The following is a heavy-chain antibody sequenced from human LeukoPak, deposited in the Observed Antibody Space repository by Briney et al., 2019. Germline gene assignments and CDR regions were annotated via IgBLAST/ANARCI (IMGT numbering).Heavy chain of an antibody. CDR3: AKGPVVVDTSYYFDY. CDR1: GFAFSSYE. Sequence: GGSLRLSCAASGFAFSSYEVNWVRQAPGKGLEWVSYISGSGSTIYYADSVKGRFTISRDNSKNTLYLQMNSLRAEDTAVYYCAKGPVVVDTSYYFDYWGQGTLVAVSS. CDR2: ISGSGSTI. V-gene: IGHV3-48*03. D-gene: IGHD2-21*01. J-gene: IGHJ4*02.